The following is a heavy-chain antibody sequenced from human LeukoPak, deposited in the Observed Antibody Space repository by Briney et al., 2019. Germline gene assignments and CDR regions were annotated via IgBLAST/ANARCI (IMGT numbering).Heavy chain of an antibody. J-gene: IGHJ4*02. Sequence: GASVKVSCKASGYTFTGYYMYWVRQAPGQGLEWMGWINPNSGDTNQAQNFQGRVTLTRDTSISTAYMELSSLRSDDSAIYYCAGEYCSGGSCRQGFDYWGQGTLVTVSS. CDR1: GYTFTGYY. CDR2: INPNSGDT. V-gene: IGHV1-2*02. CDR3: AGEYCSGGSCRQGFDY. D-gene: IGHD2-15*01.